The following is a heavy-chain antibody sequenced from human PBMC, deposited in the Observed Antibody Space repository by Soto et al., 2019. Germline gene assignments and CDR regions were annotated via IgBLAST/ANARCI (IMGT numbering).Heavy chain of an antibody. V-gene: IGHV1-18*01. Sequence: QIQLVQSGAEEKKPGASVKVSCKASGYSFTTYGITWVRQAPGKGLEWMGWITAYNGNTNYAQNLQGRVTMTTDTSTSTAYMELRSLRSDDTAVYYCARDPRGVVVPTALGYWGQGTLVTVSS. CDR1: GYSFTTYG. D-gene: IGHD2-2*01. CDR3: ARDPRGVVVPTALGY. CDR2: ITAYNGNT. J-gene: IGHJ4*02.